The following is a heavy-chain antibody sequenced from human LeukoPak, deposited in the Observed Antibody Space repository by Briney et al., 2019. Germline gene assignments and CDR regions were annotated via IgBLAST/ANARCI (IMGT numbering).Heavy chain of an antibody. D-gene: IGHD1-26*01. J-gene: IGHJ4*02. CDR1: GFTFSSYA. Sequence: GGSLRLSCAASGFTFSSYAMSWVRQAPGKGLEWVSGISNSGGTVYYADSVKGRFTISRDNSKNSLYLQMNSLRAEDTAVYYCAKKLSGSYKGFDYWGQGTLVTVSS. CDR2: ISNSGGTV. CDR3: AKKLSGSYKGFDY. V-gene: IGHV3-23*01.